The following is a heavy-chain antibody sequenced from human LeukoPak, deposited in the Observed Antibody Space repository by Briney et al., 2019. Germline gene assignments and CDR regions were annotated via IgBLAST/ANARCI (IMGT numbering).Heavy chain of an antibody. Sequence: PGGSLRLSCAASGFTFSDYYMSGIRQAPGKGLEWVSYISSSGSTIYYADSVKGRFTISRDNAKNSLYLQMNSLRAEDTAVYYCARLSAWVMITFGGVADYWGQGTLVTVSS. CDR3: ARLSAWVMITFGGVADY. CDR1: GFTFSDYY. J-gene: IGHJ4*02. CDR2: ISSSGSTI. V-gene: IGHV3-11*04. D-gene: IGHD3-16*01.